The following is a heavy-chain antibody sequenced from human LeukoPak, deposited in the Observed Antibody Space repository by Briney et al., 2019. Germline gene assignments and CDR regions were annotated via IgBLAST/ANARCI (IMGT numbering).Heavy chain of an antibody. V-gene: IGHV1-69*05. D-gene: IGHD3-22*01. J-gene: IGHJ4*02. CDR3: ARGNYYDSSGYSLKDY. CDR1: GGTLSSYA. CDR2: IIPIFSTA. Sequence: SVKVSCKASGGTLSSYAIIWVRKAPGQGLELMESIIPIFSTANYAYKFQGGVTLTTQESTSTAYMELSSLRSEETAVYYCARGNYYDSSGYSLKDYWGQGTLVTVSA.